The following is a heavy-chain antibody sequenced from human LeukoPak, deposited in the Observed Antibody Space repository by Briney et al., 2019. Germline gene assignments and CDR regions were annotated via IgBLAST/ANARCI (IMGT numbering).Heavy chain of an antibody. D-gene: IGHD3-10*01. J-gene: IGHJ4*02. CDR2: INPNSGGT. Sequence: GASVKVSCKASGYTFTGYYMHWVRQAPGQGLEWMGRINPNSGGTNYAQKFQGRVTMTRDTSISTAYMELSRLRSDDTAVYYCANHWFGELSRFDYWGQGTLATVSS. CDR3: ANHWFGELSRFDY. V-gene: IGHV1-2*06. CDR1: GYTFTGYY.